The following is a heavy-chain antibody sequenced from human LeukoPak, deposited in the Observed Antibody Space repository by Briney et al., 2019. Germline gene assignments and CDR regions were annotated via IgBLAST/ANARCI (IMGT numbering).Heavy chain of an antibody. CDR2: ISSSSSYI. CDR1: GFTFSSYS. V-gene: IGHV3-21*01. CDR3: ARELYDSSGFDY. D-gene: IGHD3-22*01. J-gene: IGHJ4*02. Sequence: PRGSLRLSCAASGFTFSSYSMNWVRQAPGKGLEWVSSISSSSSYIYYADSVKGRFTISRDNAKNSLYLQMNSLRAEDTAVYYCARELYDSSGFDYWGQGTLVTVSS.